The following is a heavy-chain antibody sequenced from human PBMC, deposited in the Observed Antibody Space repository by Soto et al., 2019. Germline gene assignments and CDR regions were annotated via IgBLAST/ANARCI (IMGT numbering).Heavy chain of an antibody. CDR1: GFTFGDYA. D-gene: IGHD2-15*01. J-gene: IGHJ4*02. Sequence: SGGSLRFSCTASGFTFGDYAMSWFRQAPGKGLEWVGFIRSKAYGGTTEYAASVKGRFTISRDDSKSIAYLQMNSLKTEDTAVYYCTRASPSRVVAAPYYWGQGTLVTVSS. CDR2: IRSKAYGGTT. CDR3: TRASPSRVVAAPYY. V-gene: IGHV3-49*03.